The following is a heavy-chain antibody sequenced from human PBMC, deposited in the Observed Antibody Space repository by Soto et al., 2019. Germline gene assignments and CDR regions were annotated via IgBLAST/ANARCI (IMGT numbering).Heavy chain of an antibody. CDR3: SRDLSHCSGGNCYSRFDY. CDR1: GFTLSDHY. CDR2: TRNKANGYTT. J-gene: IGHJ4*02. V-gene: IGHV3-72*01. Sequence: EVQLVESGGGLVQPGGSLRLSCVVSGFTLSDHYMDWVRQPPGRGLEWVGRTRNKANGYTTEYAASVKGRFTISRDDSKNSLYLQMSSLKTEDTAVYYCSRDLSHCSGGNCYSRFDYWGQGTLVTVSS. D-gene: IGHD2-15*01.